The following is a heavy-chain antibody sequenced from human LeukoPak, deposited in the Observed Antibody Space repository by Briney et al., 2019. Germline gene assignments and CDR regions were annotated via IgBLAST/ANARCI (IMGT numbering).Heavy chain of an antibody. CDR1: GYTFTSYG. CDR2: ISAYNGNT. D-gene: IGHD2-15*01. J-gene: IGHJ4*02. Sequence: ASVKVSCKASGYTFTSYGISWVRQAPGQGLEWMGWISAYNGNTNYAQKPQRRVTMTTDTSTSTAYMELRSLRSDDTAVYYCARGAIDIVVVVAATFFDYWGQGTLVTVSS. CDR3: ARGAIDIVVVVAATFFDY. V-gene: IGHV1-18*01.